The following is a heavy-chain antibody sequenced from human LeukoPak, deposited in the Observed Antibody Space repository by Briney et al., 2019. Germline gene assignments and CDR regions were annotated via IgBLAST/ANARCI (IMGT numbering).Heavy chain of an antibody. D-gene: IGHD3-22*01. J-gene: IGHJ3*02. Sequence: GGSLRLSCAASGFTFSSHSMNWVRQAPGKGLEWVSSISSSSSYIYYADSVKGRFTISRDNAKNSLYLQMNSLRAEDTAVYYCATSGDYYDSSGQEVAFDIWGQGTMVTVSS. CDR3: ATSGDYYDSSGQEVAFDI. CDR1: GFTFSSHS. V-gene: IGHV3-21*01. CDR2: ISSSSSYI.